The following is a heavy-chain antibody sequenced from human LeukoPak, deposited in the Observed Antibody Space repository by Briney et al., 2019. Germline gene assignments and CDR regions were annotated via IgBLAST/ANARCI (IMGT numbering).Heavy chain of an antibody. J-gene: IGHJ3*02. Sequence: GGSLRLSCAASGFTFSSYSMNWVRQAPGKGLEWVSSISSSSSYIYYADSVKGRLTISRDNAKNSLYLQMNSLRAEDTAVYYCARDKIRGNAFDIWGQGTMVTVSS. CDR2: ISSSSSYI. D-gene: IGHD3-3*02. CDR3: ARDKIRGNAFDI. CDR1: GFTFSSYS. V-gene: IGHV3-21*01.